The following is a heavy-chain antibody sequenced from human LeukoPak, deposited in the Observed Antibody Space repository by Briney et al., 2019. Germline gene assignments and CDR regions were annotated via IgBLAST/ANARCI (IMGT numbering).Heavy chain of an antibody. CDR3: ARGGFGELLLDNWFDP. CDR2: IYYSGST. CDR1: GGSISSYY. V-gene: IGHV4-59*01. J-gene: IGHJ5*02. Sequence: SETLSLTCTVSGGSISSYYWSWIRQPPGKGLEWIGYIYYSGSTNYNPSLKSRVTISVDTSKNQFSLKLSSVTAADTAVYYCARGGFGELLLDNWFDPWGQGTLDTVSS. D-gene: IGHD3-10*01.